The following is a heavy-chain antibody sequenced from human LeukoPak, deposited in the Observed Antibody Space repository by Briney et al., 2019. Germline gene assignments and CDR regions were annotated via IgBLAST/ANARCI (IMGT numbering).Heavy chain of an antibody. CDR1: GGSFSGYY. CDR2: INHSGST. V-gene: IGHV4-34*01. Sequence: SETLSLTCAVYGGSFSGYYWSWIRQPPGKGLEWIGEINHSGSTNYNPSLKSRVTISVDTSENQFSLKLSSVTAADTAVYYCASDYDSSGYLGHWGQGTLVTVSS. CDR3: ASDYDSSGYLGH. D-gene: IGHD3-22*01. J-gene: IGHJ4*02.